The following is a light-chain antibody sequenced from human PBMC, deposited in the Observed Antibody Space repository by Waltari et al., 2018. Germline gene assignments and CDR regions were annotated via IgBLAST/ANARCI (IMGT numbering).Light chain of an antibody. Sequence: DIVMTQSPDSLAVSVGERVTINCRSRQNLLYNSDNKNYLAWFQKNPGQPPKLLIYWASTRESGVPDRFGGSGSGTEFTLTISSLQAADVAVYYCQQCYSTPYTFGQGTKLEIK. J-gene: IGKJ2*01. CDR3: QQCYSTPYT. CDR2: WAS. V-gene: IGKV4-1*01. CDR1: QNLLYNSDNKNY.